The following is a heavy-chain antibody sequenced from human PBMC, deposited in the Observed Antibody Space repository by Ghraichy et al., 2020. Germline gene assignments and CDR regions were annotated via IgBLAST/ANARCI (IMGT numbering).Heavy chain of an antibody. CDR3: ARDLSGWELLDYYYYYGMDV. CDR2: IKQDGSEK. CDR1: GFTFSSYW. J-gene: IGHJ6*02. Sequence: GGSLRLSCAASGFTFSSYWMSWVRQAPGKGLEWVANIKQDGSEKYYVDSVKGRFTISRDNAKNSLYLQMNSLRAEDTAVYYCARDLSGWELLDYYYYYGMDVWGQGTTVTVSS. D-gene: IGHD1-26*01. V-gene: IGHV3-7*03.